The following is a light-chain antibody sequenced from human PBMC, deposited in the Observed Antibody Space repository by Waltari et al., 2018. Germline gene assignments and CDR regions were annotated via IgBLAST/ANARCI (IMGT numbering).Light chain of an antibody. V-gene: IGKV3-20*01. J-gene: IGKJ1*01. CDR3: QHYVRLPAT. CDR1: QSVSRTV. CDR2: GAS. Sequence: EIVLMQSPGTLSLSPEARAPLSCRASQSVSRTVAGYQQKPGQAPKRLIYGASIRATGIPDRFTGSGSGTDFSLTISSLEPEDFAIYFCQHYVRLPATFGQGTKVEIK.